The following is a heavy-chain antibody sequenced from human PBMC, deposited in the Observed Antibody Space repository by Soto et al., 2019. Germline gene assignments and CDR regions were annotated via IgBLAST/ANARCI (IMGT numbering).Heavy chain of an antibody. Sequence: ASVKVSCKASGYTFTSYAMHWVRQAPGQRLEWMGWINAGNGNTKYSQKFQGRVTITRDTSASTAYMELSSLRSEDTAVYYCAREKELLWFGELLYPTPWFDPWGQGTLVTVSS. CDR1: GYTFTSYA. V-gene: IGHV1-3*01. CDR3: AREKELLWFGELLYPTPWFDP. J-gene: IGHJ5*02. D-gene: IGHD3-10*01. CDR2: INAGNGNT.